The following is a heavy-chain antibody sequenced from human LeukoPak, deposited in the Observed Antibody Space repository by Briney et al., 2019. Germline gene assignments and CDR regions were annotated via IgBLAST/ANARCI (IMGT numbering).Heavy chain of an antibody. D-gene: IGHD3-10*01. CDR1: GGTFSSYA. CDR3: AREARFRGVIMVPPEFDY. Sequence: GASVEVSRKSSGGTFSSYAISWVRQAPGQGLEWMGGINPIFGTANNAQKFQGRVTITADESTSTAYMELSSLRSEDTAVYYCAREARFRGVIMVPPEFDYWGQGTLVTVSS. V-gene: IGHV1-69*13. CDR2: INPIFGTA. J-gene: IGHJ4*02.